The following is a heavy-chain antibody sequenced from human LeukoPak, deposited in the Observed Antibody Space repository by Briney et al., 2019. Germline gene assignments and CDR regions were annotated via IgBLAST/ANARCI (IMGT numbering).Heavy chain of an antibody. Sequence: GESLKISCKRSGYSLITYWIGWVRQTPGKGLEWMGIIYPRDSDTRYSPSFQGQVNISVDKSITTSYLHWNSLKASDTAMYFCAILGYCSGGDCYPEYWGQGTLVTVSS. J-gene: IGHJ4*02. CDR1: GYSLITYW. CDR3: AILGYCSGGDCYPEY. V-gene: IGHV5-51*03. D-gene: IGHD2-15*01. CDR2: IYPRDSDT.